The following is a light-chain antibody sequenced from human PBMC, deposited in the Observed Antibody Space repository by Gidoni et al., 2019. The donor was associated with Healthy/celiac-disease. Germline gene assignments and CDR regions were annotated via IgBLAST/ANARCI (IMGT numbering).Light chain of an antibody. V-gene: IGKV1-39*01. CDR3: QQSYSTPRT. CDR2: AAS. J-gene: IGKJ2*01. Sequence: DIQMTQSPSSLSASVGDRVTLTCRANQSISSYLTWYQQKPGKAPKLLIYAASSLQSGVPSRFSGSGSWTDFTLTISSLQPEDFATYYCQQSYSTPRTFXQXTKLEIK. CDR1: QSISSY.